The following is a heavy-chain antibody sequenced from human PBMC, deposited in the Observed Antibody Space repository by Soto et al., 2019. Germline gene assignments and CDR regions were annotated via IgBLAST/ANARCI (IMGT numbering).Heavy chain of an antibody. J-gene: IGHJ4*02. D-gene: IGHD3-9*01. CDR3: ARQPDYNILTGYLYYFDY. Sequence: PGESLKISCKGSGYSFAGYWITWVRQKPGKGLEWMGRIDPSDSQTYYSPSFRGHVTISVDKSISTAYLQWSSLRASDTAMYYCARQPDYNILTGYLYYFDYWGQGTLVTVSS. V-gene: IGHV5-10-1*01. CDR2: IDPSDSQT. CDR1: GYSFAGYW.